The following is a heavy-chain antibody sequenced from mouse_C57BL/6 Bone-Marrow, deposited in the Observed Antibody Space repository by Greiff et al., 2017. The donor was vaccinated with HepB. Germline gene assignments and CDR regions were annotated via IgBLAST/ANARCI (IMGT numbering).Heavy chain of an antibody. Sequence: QVQLQQPGAELVRPGSSVKLSCKASGYTFTSYWMHWVKQRPIQGLEWIGNIDPSDSETHYNQKFKDKATLTVDKSSSTAYMQLSSLTSEDSAVYYCARGLTTVVATEAMDYWCQGTSVTVSS. CDR2: IDPSDSET. D-gene: IGHD1-1*01. V-gene: IGHV1-52*01. J-gene: IGHJ4*01. CDR1: GYTFTSYW. CDR3: ARGLTTVVATEAMDY.